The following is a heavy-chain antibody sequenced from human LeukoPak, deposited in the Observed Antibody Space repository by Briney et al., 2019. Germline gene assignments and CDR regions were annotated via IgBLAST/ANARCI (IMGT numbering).Heavy chain of an antibody. V-gene: IGHV1-2*02. CDR3: ARDVGEYCSSTNCYASDY. CDR2: SSGGT. D-gene: IGHD2-2*01. Sequence: EASVKVSCKASGYTFTSYYIHWVRQAPGQGLEWMGWSSGGTNYAQKFQGRVTMTRDTSISTAYMELSRLTLDDTAVYYCARDVGEYCSSTNCYASDYWGQGTLVTVSS. CDR1: GYTFTSYY. J-gene: IGHJ4*02.